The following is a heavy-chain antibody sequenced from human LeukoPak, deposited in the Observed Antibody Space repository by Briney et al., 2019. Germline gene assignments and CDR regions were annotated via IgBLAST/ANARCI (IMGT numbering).Heavy chain of an antibody. Sequence: PGGSLRLSCAASGFTFSSYAMHWVRQAPGKGLEWVGVISYDGSNKYYADSVKGRFTISRDNSKNTLYLQMNSLRAEDTAVYYCASGRGVGIYWGQGTLVTVSS. CDR2: ISYDGSNK. V-gene: IGHV3-30*01. CDR1: GFTFSSYA. CDR3: ASGRGVGIY. D-gene: IGHD2-8*02. J-gene: IGHJ4*02.